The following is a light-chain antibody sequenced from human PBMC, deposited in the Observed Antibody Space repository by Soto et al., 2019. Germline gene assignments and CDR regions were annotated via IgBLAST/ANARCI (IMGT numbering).Light chain of an antibody. CDR3: QQRSNWPLP. CDR1: QSVSSY. CDR2: DAS. V-gene: IGKV3-11*01. Sequence: EIVLTQSPATLSFSPGERATLSCRASQSVSSYLAWYQQKPGQAPRLLIYDASTRATGIPARFSGGGSGTDFTLTIDSLEPEDFAVYYCQQRSNWPLPFGGGTKVEIK. J-gene: IGKJ4*01.